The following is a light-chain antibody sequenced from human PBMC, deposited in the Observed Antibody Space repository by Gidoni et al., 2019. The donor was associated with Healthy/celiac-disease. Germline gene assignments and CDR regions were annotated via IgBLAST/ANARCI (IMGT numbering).Light chain of an antibody. J-gene: IGKJ3*01. CDR2: DAA. V-gene: IGKV3-11*01. Sequence: ETVLTQSPATLSLSPGERATLSRRAGQSVSSYLAWYQQKPGQAPRLLIYDAANRATGIPARFSGSGSGTDFSLTISSLEPEDFAVYYCQQRSNWPPFTFGPGTKVDIK. CDR3: QQRSNWPPFT. CDR1: QSVSSY.